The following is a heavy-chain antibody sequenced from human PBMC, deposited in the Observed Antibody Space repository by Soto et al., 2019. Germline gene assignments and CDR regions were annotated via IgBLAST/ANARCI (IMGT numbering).Heavy chain of an antibody. Sequence: QVQLQESGPGLVKPSQTLSLTCTVSGGSIKRGDYYWTWIRQPPGKGLEWIGYIYYSGSSHYNPALKSRTTLSVDTSKNHFSLKLTSVTAADTAVYFCASLILKEGDYGNYFDYWGQGTLVTVSS. CDR1: GGSIKRGDYY. V-gene: IGHV4-30-4*01. CDR2: IYYSGSS. D-gene: IGHD4-17*01. CDR3: ASLILKEGDYGNYFDY. J-gene: IGHJ4*02.